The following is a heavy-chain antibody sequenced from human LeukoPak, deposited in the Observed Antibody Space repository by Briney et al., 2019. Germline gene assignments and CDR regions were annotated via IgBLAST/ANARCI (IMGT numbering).Heavy chain of an antibody. V-gene: IGHV3-30*02. Sequence: GGSLRLSCAASGFTFSNAWMSWVRQAPGKGLEWVAFIRYDGSNKYYADSVKGRFTISRDNSKNTLYLQMNSLRAEDTAVYYCAKTEDHLSAWGQGTLVTVSS. CDR1: GFTFSNAW. D-gene: IGHD1-14*01. CDR2: IRYDGSNK. CDR3: AKTEDHLSA. J-gene: IGHJ5*02.